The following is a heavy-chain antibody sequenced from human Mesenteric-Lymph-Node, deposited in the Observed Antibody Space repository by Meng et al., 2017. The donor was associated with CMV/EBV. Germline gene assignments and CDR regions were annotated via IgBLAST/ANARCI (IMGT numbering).Heavy chain of an antibody. V-gene: IGHV1-8*03. CDR3: ARARIAAAGDAFDI. CDR1: GYTFTGYY. CDR2: RNPNSGNT. Sequence: ASVKVSCKASGYTFTGYYMHWVRQVPGQGLEWMGWRNPNSGNTGYAQKFQGRVTITADKSTSTAYMELSSLRSEDTAVYYCARARIAAAGDAFDIWGQGTMVTVSS. J-gene: IGHJ3*02. D-gene: IGHD6-13*01.